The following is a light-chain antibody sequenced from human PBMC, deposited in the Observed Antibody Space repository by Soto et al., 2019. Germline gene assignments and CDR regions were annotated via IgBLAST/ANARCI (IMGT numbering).Light chain of an antibody. V-gene: IGKV3-15*01. CDR1: QGVRSD. CDR3: QQYSKWPLT. Sequence: EIAMTQSPDTLSVSPVDSGTLXWRASQGVRSDLAWYRQKAGQSPRLLIYGASTRAAETPARFSGSGSETEFTLTISSLQSEDFAVYYCQQYSKWPLTFGGGTKVDI. J-gene: IGKJ4*01. CDR2: GAS.